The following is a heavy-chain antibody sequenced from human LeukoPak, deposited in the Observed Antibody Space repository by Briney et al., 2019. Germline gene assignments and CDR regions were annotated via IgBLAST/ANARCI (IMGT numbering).Heavy chain of an antibody. CDR2: INHSGST. D-gene: IGHD3-22*01. Sequence: SSETLSLTCAVYGGSFSGYYWSWTRQPPGKGLEWIGEINHSGSTNYNPSLKSRVTISVDTSKNQFSLKLSSVTAADTAVYYCARGSSGYRSPGYWGQGTLVTVSS. V-gene: IGHV4-34*01. CDR1: GGSFSGYY. CDR3: ARGSSGYRSPGY. J-gene: IGHJ4*02.